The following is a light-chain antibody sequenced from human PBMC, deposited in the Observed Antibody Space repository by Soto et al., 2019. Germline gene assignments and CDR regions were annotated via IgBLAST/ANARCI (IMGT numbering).Light chain of an antibody. V-gene: IGKV1-8*01. J-gene: IGKJ1*01. Sequence: IQVTQSPSSVSASVGDRVTITCRASQDIAGYLAWYQHKPGKAPKLLIYAASTLQSGVPSRFSGSGSGTDFTLTISCLQSEDFATYYCQQYYSYPRTFGQGTKVAIK. CDR2: AAS. CDR1: QDIAGY. CDR3: QQYYSYPRT.